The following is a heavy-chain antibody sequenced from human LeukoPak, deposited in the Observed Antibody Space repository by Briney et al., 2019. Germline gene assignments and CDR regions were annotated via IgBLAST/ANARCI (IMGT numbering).Heavy chain of an antibody. Sequence: GGSLRLSCAASGFTFSSYGMHWVRQAPGKGLQWVAFIQYDGGNKYYADSVKGRFTISRDNSKNTLYLQMNSLRAEDTAVYYCARDRRDAFDIWGQGTTVTVSS. CDR3: ARDRRDAFDI. V-gene: IGHV3-30*02. CDR1: GFTFSSYG. CDR2: IQYDGGNK. J-gene: IGHJ3*02. D-gene: IGHD6-6*01.